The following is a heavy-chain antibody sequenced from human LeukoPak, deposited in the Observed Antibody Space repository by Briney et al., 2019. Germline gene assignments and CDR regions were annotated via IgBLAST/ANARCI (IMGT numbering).Heavy chain of an antibody. J-gene: IGHJ5*02. D-gene: IGHD4-11*01. CDR1: GFIFRDFV. CDR3: ARVDAIDYSDYEANWFDP. Sequence: GGSLRLSCAASGFIFRDFVMNWVRQAPGKGLEWVSSISSSSSYIYYADSVKGRFTISRDNAKNSLYLQMNSLRAEDTAVYYCARVDAIDYSDYEANWFDPWGQGTLVTVSS. V-gene: IGHV3-21*01. CDR2: ISSSSSYI.